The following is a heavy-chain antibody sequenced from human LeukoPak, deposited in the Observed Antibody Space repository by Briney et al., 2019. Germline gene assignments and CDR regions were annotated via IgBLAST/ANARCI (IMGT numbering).Heavy chain of an antibody. CDR3: TRDQTPYY. CDR2: IASETYGGTA. Sequence: GGSLRLSCTTSGFNFGDYGLSWFRHAPGKGLEWVGFIASETYGGTAEYAASVKGRFIISRDDSKSIAYLQMNSLKTEDTAVYYCTRDQTPYYWGQGTLVTVSS. J-gene: IGHJ4*02. V-gene: IGHV3-49*03. CDR1: GFNFGDYG.